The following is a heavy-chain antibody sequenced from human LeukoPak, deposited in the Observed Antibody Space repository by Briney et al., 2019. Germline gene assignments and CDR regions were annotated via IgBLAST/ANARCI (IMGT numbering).Heavy chain of an antibody. Sequence: SETLSLTCTVSGGSISSCYWSWIRQPPGKGLEWIGYIYYSGSTNYNPSLKSRVTISVDTSKNQFSLKLSSVTAADTAVYYCARYSSGWYAYYFDYWGQGTLVTVSS. V-gene: IGHV4-59*01. CDR1: GGSISSCY. CDR3: ARYSSGWYAYYFDY. CDR2: IYYSGST. J-gene: IGHJ4*02. D-gene: IGHD6-19*01.